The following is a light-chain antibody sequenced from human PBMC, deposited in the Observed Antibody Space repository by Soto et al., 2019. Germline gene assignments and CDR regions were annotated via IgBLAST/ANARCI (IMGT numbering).Light chain of an antibody. CDR3: QQYNNWPLT. CDR2: ATS. CDR1: HRVSSY. V-gene: IGKV3-15*01. Sequence: VMTQSPATMSVSPGDRATLSCRASHRVSSYLAWYQQKPGQAHRLLLDATSTRATGIPARFSGSGYGTEFTLIISSLQAEDFAVYYCQQYNNWPLTFGGGTKVEIK. J-gene: IGKJ4*01.